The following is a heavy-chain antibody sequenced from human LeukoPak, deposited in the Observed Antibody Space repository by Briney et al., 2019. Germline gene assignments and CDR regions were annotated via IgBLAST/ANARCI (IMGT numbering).Heavy chain of an antibody. V-gene: IGHV4-59*01. J-gene: IGHJ5*02. D-gene: IGHD6-6*01. CDR1: GGSISSYY. CDR3: ARGLGIAARLIVWFDP. CDR2: IYYSGST. Sequence: SETLSLTCTVSGGSISSYYWSWIRQPPGKGLEWIGYIYYSGSTNYNPSLKSRVTISVDTSKNQFSLKLSSVTAADTAVYYCARGLGIAARLIVWFDPWGQGTLVTVSS.